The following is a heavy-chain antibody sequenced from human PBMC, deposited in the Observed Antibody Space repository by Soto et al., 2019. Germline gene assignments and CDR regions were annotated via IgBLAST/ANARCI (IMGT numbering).Heavy chain of an antibody. D-gene: IGHD1-1*01. Sequence: EVQLLESGGGSVQPGGSLRLSCAASGFTFITYDMTWVRQAPGKGLEWVSVSRGSDGSTYYADSVKGRFTISRDNSKNTVYLQMNSLRADDTAIYYCVKGNGGDYWAQGTLVTVSS. CDR2: SRGSDGST. CDR3: VKGNGGDY. J-gene: IGHJ4*02. V-gene: IGHV3-23*01. CDR1: GFTFITYD.